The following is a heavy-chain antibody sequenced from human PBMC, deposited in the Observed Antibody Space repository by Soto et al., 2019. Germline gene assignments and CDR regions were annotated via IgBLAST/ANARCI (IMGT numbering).Heavy chain of an antibody. CDR2: IYYSGST. Sequence: SETLSLTCTVSGGSVSSGSYYWSWIRQQPGKGLEWIGYIYYSGSTNYNPSLKSRVTISVDTSKNQFSLKLSSVTAADTAVYYCAIYRYSGSSWWIHWFDPWGQRTLVTVSS. CDR1: GGSVSSGSYY. CDR3: AIYRYSGSSWWIHWFDP. V-gene: IGHV4-61*01. D-gene: IGHD1-26*01. J-gene: IGHJ5*02.